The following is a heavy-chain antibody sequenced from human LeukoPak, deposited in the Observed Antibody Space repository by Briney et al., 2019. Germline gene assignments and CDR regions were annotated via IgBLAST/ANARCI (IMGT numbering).Heavy chain of an antibody. CDR1: GFTVSSNY. J-gene: IGHJ4*02. Sequence: GGSLRLSCAASGFTVSSNYMSWVRQAPGKGLEWVSVIYSGDSTYYADSVKGRFTISRDNSKNTLYLQMNSLRAEDTAVYYCAKDLSKGLLYRRGMYYFDYWGQGTLVTVSS. CDR2: IYSGDST. V-gene: IGHV3-53*05. CDR3: AKDLSKGLLYRRGMYYFDY. D-gene: IGHD3-10*01.